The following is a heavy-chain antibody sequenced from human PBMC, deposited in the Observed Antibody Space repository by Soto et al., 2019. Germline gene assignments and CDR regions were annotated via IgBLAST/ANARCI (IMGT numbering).Heavy chain of an antibody. CDR1: GYTFTGYY. CDR2: INPNSGGT. CDR3: ARDSPAVLRYFDWSTHPSTYGMEV. Sequence: GASVKVSCKASGYTFTGYYMHWVRQAPGQGLEWMGWINPNSGGTNYAQKFQGWVTMTRDTSISTAYMELSRLRSDDTAVYYCARDSPAVLRYFDWSTHPSTYGMEVWGQGTTVTVSS. J-gene: IGHJ6*02. V-gene: IGHV1-2*04. D-gene: IGHD3-9*01.